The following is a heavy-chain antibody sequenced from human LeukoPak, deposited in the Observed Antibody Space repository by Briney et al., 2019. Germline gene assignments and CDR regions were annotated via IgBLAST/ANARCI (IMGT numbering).Heavy chain of an antibody. V-gene: IGHV4-59*08. CDR2: IYYSGST. D-gene: IGHD1-26*01. Sequence: SETLSLTCTVSSGSISGSYWSWIRQSPGKGLEWIGYIYYSGSTNYNPSLKSRVTISVDTSKNQFSLKLSSVTAADTAVYYCARSGSYGPNFAYWGQGTLVTVSS. J-gene: IGHJ4*02. CDR1: SGSISGSY. CDR3: ARSGSYGPNFAY.